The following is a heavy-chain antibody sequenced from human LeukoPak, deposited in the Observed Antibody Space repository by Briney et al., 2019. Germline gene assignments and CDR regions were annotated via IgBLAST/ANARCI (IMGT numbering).Heavy chain of an antibody. D-gene: IGHD3-10*01. Sequence: SETLSLTCAVYGGSFSGYYWSWIRQPPGMGLEWIGEINHSGSTNYNPSLKSRVTISVDTSKNQFSLKLSSVTAADTAVYYCARGGLYGSGSYYKDFDYWGQGTLVTVSS. J-gene: IGHJ4*02. CDR1: GGSFSGYY. V-gene: IGHV4-34*01. CDR3: ARGGLYGSGSYYKDFDY. CDR2: INHSGST.